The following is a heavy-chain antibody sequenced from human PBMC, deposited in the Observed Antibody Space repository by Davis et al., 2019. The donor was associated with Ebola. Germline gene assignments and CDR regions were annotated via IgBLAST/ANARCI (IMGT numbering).Heavy chain of an antibody. CDR3: ARDRFFAFDF. D-gene: IGHD3/OR15-3a*01. J-gene: IGHJ4*02. CDR2: ITKGSDAI. V-gene: IGHV3-48*02. CDR1: GFVFSDFS. Sequence: GESLKISCAASGFVFSDFSMNWVRQAPGKGLEWITYITKGSDAIHYADSVKGRFTVSRDNAKNSVFLQMSSLRDEDLAVYYCARDRFFAFDFWSQGVHVSVSS.